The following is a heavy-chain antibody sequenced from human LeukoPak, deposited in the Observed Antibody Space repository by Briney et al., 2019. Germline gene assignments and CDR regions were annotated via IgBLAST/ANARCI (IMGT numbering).Heavy chain of an antibody. CDR2: ISAYNGNT. J-gene: IGHJ5*02. Sequence: ASVNVSCQASGYTFTNYGISWVRQAPGQGLEWMGWISAYNGNTNYAQKLQGRVTMTTDTSTSTAYMELRSLRSDDTAVYYCARDKPRYYDFWSGYYTPNWFDPWGQGTLVTVSS. CDR1: GYTFTNYG. D-gene: IGHD3-3*01. V-gene: IGHV1-18*01. CDR3: ARDKPRYYDFWSGYYTPNWFDP.